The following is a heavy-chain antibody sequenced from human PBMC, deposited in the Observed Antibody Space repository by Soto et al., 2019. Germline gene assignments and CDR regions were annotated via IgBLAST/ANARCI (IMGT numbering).Heavy chain of an antibody. CDR1: GFTFSSYW. CDR3: ARGTKDIVVVPAAKDY. CDR2: IKQDGSEK. Sequence: PGGSLRLSCAASGFTFSSYWMSWVRQAPGKGLEWVANIKQDGSEKYYVDSVKGRFTISRDNAKNSLYLQMNSLRAEDTAVYYCARGTKDIVVVPAAKDYWGQGTLVTVSS. D-gene: IGHD2-2*01. J-gene: IGHJ4*02. V-gene: IGHV3-7*02.